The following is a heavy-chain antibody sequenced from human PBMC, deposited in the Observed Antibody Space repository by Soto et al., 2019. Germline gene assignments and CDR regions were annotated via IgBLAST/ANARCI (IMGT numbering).Heavy chain of an antibody. CDR1: GGSISTYY. Sequence: PSEILSLTCTVSGGSISTYYWNWIRQPPGKGLEWIGYIYYSGTTSYNPSLQSRVIISVDKSKNQFSLNLNSVTAADTAIYYCARLNSYDSGSYFDYWGQGTPVTVSS. CDR3: ARLNSYDSGSYFDY. D-gene: IGHD3-10*01. CDR2: IYYSGTT. V-gene: IGHV4-59*12. J-gene: IGHJ4*02.